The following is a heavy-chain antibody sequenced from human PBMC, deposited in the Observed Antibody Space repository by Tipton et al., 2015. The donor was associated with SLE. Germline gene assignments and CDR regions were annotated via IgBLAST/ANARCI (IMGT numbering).Heavy chain of an antibody. J-gene: IGHJ4*02. CDR1: GFTVNGDY. D-gene: IGHD1-20*01. CDR3: AIDNWKERAIDS. Sequence: SLRLSCAGSGFTVNGDYMTWVRQAPGKGLEWVSVIYSATRIYYADSVKGRFTISRDISKNTLYLQMNNLRAEDTAIYYCAIDNWKERAIDSWGQGTLVTVSS. V-gene: IGHV3-53*05. CDR2: IYSATRI.